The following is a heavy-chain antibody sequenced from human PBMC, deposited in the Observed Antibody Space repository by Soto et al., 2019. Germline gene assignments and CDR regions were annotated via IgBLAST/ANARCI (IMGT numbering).Heavy chain of an antibody. CDR2: IGAADDP. V-gene: IGHV3-13*05. J-gene: IGHJ6*02. D-gene: IGHD2-15*01. CDR3: ARAYSGRLPRRADYYFAMDV. CDR1: GFTFSFYA. Sequence: GGSLRLSCAASGFTFSFYAMHWVRQTTGKGLEWVSAIGAADDPYYLGSVKGRFTISRENAKNSLYLQMNSLRAEDTAVYYCARAYSGRLPRRADYYFAMDVWGQGTTVTVSS.